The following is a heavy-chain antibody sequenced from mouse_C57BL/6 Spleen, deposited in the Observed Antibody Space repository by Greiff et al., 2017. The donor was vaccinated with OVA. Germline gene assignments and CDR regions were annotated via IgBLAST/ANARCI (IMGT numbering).Heavy chain of an antibody. CDR2: ISLKSDNYAT. V-gene: IGHV6-3*01. CDR3: TGRNYNFDY. J-gene: IGHJ2*01. Sequence: EVHLVESGGGLVQPGGSMKLSCVASGFTFSNYWMNWVRQSPEKGLEWVAPISLKSDNYATHYGESVKGRFTISRDESKGSVYLQMNNLRAEDTGSYYCTGRNYNFDYWGQGTTLTVSS. D-gene: IGHD2-1*01. CDR1: GFTFSNYW.